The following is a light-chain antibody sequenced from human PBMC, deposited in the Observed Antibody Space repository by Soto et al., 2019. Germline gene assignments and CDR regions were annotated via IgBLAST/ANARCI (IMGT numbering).Light chain of an antibody. Sequence: DVVMTQSPLSLPVTLGHPASISCRSSHSLVYSDGSTDLNWCQQRPGQSPRRLIYKVSNQDSGVQDRFSGSGSGTDFTLKISRVETDEVRVYDCMQFTHRPWTVGQATKVEI. CDR2: KVS. V-gene: IGKV2-30*01. CDR1: HSLVYSDGSTD. CDR3: MQFTHRPWT. J-gene: IGKJ1*01.